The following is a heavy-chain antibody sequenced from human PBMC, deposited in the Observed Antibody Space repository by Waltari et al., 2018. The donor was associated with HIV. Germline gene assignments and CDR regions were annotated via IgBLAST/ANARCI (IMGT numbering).Heavy chain of an antibody. J-gene: IGHJ3*02. D-gene: IGHD2-2*01. CDR3: ARASSPRDGFDI. CDR2: IYHSGST. CDR1: GASISSSNW. Sequence: QVHLQESGPGLVTPSGTLSLPCAVSGASISSSNWWSWFCQPPGKELQWLWEIYHSGSTNYNPSLKSRVTISEDKSKNQFALKLSSVTAADTAVYYCARASSPRDGFDIWGQGTMVTVSS. V-gene: IGHV4-4*02.